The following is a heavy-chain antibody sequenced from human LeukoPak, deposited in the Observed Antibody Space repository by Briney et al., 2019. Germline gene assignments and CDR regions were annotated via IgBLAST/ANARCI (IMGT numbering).Heavy chain of an antibody. CDR3: ARHPRYNWNYQNRYNWFDP. CDR1: GGSISSSSYY. CDR2: IYYSGST. V-gene: IGHV4-39*01. J-gene: IGHJ5*02. Sequence: SETLSLTCTVSGGSISSSSYYWGWIRQPPGKGLEWIGSIYYSGSTYYNPSLKSRVTISVDTSKNQFSLKLSSVTAADTAVYYCARHPRYNWNYQNRYNWFDPWGQGTLVTVSS. D-gene: IGHD1-7*01.